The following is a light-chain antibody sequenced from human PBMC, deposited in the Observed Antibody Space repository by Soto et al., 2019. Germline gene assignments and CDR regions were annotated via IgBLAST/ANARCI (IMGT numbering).Light chain of an antibody. J-gene: IGKJ1*01. Sequence: SVLTQSPVPLSLSPGERATLSCRASQSVSSSYLAWYQQKSGQAPRLLISRASSRATGIPDRFSGSGFGTDFTLTISRLEPEDFAVYYCQQYGTSPRTFGQGTKVDIK. CDR3: QQYGTSPRT. CDR2: RAS. CDR1: QSVSSSY. V-gene: IGKV3-20*01.